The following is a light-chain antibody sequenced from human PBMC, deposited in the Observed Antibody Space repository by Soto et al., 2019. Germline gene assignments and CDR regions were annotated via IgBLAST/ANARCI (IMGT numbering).Light chain of an antibody. CDR2: GNS. CDR3: QSYDSSLV. V-gene: IGLV1-40*01. CDR1: SSNIGAGYD. Sequence: QAVVTKPPSVSGAPGQRVTISCTGSSSNIGAGYDVHWYQQLPGTAPKLLIYGNSNRPSGVPDRFSGSKSGTSASLAITGLQAEDEADYYCQSYDSSLVFGGGTQLTVL. J-gene: IGLJ2*01.